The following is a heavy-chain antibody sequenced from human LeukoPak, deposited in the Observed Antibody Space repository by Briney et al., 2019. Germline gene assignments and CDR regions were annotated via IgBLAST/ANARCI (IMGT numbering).Heavy chain of an antibody. J-gene: IGHJ4*02. CDR1: GGSISSYY. V-gene: IGHV4-4*07. CDR3: AREGRSSSSGY. CDR2: ISSSGNA. Sequence: PSDTLSLTCSVSGGSISSYYWTWVRQPAGEGLEWIGRISSSGNANYNPSLKSRVTMSVDTSKKQFSLKLSSVTAADTAVYYCAREGRSSSSGYWGQGTLVTVSS. D-gene: IGHD6-6*01.